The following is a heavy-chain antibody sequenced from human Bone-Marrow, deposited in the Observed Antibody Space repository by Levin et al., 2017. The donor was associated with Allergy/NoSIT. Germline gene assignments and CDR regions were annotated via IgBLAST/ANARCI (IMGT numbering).Heavy chain of an antibody. V-gene: IGHV4-34*01. D-gene: IGHD2-15*01. CDR3: AGRGKYYFDY. CDR1: GGSFSGYY. CDR2: INHSGST. J-gene: IGHJ4*02. Sequence: SETLSLTCAVYGGSFSGYYWSWIRQPPGKGLEWIGEINHSGSTNYNPSLKSRVTISVDTSKNQFSLKLSSVTAADTAVYYCAGRGKYYFDYWGLGTLVTVSS.